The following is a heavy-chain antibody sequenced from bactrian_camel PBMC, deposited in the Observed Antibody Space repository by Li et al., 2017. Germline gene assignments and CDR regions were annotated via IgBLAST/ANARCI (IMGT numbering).Heavy chain of an antibody. J-gene: IGHJ4*01. D-gene: IGHD5*01. CDR3: ATGSAGWDTY. CDR2: ISGTDDST. CDR1: GFTFSSYA. V-gene: IGHV3S35*01. Sequence: VQLVESGGGLVQPGGSLRLSCAASGFTFSSYAMSWVRQAPGKGLEWVSVISGTDDSTYYADSVKGQFTISRDNAENTVYLQMNSLKPEDTAVYYCATGSAGWDTYWGQGTQVTVS.